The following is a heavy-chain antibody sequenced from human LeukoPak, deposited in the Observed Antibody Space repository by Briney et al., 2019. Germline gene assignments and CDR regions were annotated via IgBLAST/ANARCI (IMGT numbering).Heavy chain of an antibody. CDR1: GYTFTSYD. CDR3: ARASSSGWYDSYYYYYMDV. V-gene: IGHV1-8*01. CDR2: MNPNSGNT. Sequence: GASVKVSCKGSGYTFTSYDINWVRQATGQGLEWMGWMNPNSGNTGYAQKFQGRVTMTRNTSISTAYMELSSLRSEDTAVYYCARASSSGWYDSYYYYYMDVWGKGTTVTVSS. J-gene: IGHJ6*03. D-gene: IGHD6-19*01.